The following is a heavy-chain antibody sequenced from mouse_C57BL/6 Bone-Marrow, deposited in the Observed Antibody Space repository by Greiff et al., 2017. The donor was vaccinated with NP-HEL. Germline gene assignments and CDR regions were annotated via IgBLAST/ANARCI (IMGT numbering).Heavy chain of an antibody. Sequence: EVQVVESGEGLVKPGGSLKLSCAASGFTFSSYAMSWVRQTPEKRLEWVAYISSGGDYIYYADTVKGRFTISRDNARNTLYLQMSSLKSEDTAMYYCTRDYYGSSSYYFDYWGQGTTLTVSS. J-gene: IGHJ2*01. D-gene: IGHD1-1*01. V-gene: IGHV5-9-1*02. CDR3: TRDYYGSSSYYFDY. CDR2: ISSGGDYI. CDR1: GFTFSSYA.